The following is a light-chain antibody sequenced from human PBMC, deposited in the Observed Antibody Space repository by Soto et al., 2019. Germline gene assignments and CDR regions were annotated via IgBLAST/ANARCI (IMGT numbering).Light chain of an antibody. V-gene: IGKV3-20*01. CDR2: GAS. CDR3: QLYGNSSWT. Sequence: TVLTQSTGTLTLSPGERATLSCRASQTVTSRFLAWYQQTPGQAPRLLIWGASSRAAGVADRFSGSGSGTDFTLTISRLEPEDFAVYYCQLYGNSSWTFGQGTKVEIK. J-gene: IGKJ1*01. CDR1: QTVTSRF.